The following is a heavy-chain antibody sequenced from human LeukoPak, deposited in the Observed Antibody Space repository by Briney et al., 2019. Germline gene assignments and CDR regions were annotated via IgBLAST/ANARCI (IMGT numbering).Heavy chain of an antibody. CDR3: ARGSPDCSSTSCYPYYYYYYCMDV. D-gene: IGHD2-2*01. Sequence: SVKVSCKASGGTFSSYATSWVRQAPGQGLEWMGGIIPIFGTANYAQKFQGRVTITTDESTSTAYMELSSLRSEDTAVYYCARGSPDCSSTSCYPYYYYYYCMDVWGKGTTVTVSS. CDR2: IIPIFGTA. J-gene: IGHJ6*03. CDR1: GGTFSSYA. V-gene: IGHV1-69*05.